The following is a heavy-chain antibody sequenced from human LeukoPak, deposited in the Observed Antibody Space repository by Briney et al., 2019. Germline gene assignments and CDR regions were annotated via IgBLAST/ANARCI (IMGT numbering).Heavy chain of an antibody. J-gene: IGHJ4*02. CDR2: IWYDGSNK. V-gene: IGHV3-33*01. Sequence: GRSLRLSCAASGFTFSSYGIHWVRQAPGKGLEWVAVIWYDGSNKYYADSVKGRFTISRDNSKNTLYLQINSLRAEDTAVYYCARDPIAAVRFDYWGQGTLVTVSS. D-gene: IGHD6-13*01. CDR3: ARDPIAAVRFDY. CDR1: GFTFSSYG.